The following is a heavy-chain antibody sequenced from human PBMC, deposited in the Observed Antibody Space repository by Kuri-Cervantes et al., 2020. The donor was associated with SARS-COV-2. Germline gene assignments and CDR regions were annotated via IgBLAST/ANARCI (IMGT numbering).Heavy chain of an antibody. V-gene: IGHV1-24*01. Sequence: ASVKVSCKVSGYTLSELSMHWARQAPGKGLEWMGGFDPEDGETIYAQKFQGRVTMTEDTSTDTAYMELSSLRSEDTAMYYCARITMVQGVIAYFDYWGQGTLVTVSS. J-gene: IGHJ4*02. D-gene: IGHD3-10*01. CDR1: GYTLSELS. CDR2: FDPEDGET. CDR3: ARITMVQGVIAYFDY.